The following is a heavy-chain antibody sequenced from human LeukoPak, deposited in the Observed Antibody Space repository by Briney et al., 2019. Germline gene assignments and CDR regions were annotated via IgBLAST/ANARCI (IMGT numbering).Heavy chain of an antibody. CDR3: ASYKRLGELSLSHFDY. Sequence: RAGGSLRLSCAASGFTFSSYSMTWVRQAPGKGLEWVSYISSSSSTIYYADSVKGRFTISRDNAKNSLYLQMNSLRAEDTAVYYCASYKRLGELSLSHFDYWGQGTLVTVSS. J-gene: IGHJ4*02. CDR2: ISSSSSTI. D-gene: IGHD3-16*02. V-gene: IGHV3-48*01. CDR1: GFTFSSYS.